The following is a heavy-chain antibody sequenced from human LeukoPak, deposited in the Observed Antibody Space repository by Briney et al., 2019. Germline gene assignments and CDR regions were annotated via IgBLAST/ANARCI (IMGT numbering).Heavy chain of an antibody. J-gene: IGHJ4*02. CDR2: ITGSGGNT. D-gene: IGHD3-22*01. CDR3: AKKRNYYDSSALYDDY. Sequence: PGGSLRLSCAASGFTFSNYWMHWVRQAPGKGLEWVSGITGSGGNTYYADSVKGRFTISRDNSKNTMYLQMNSLRAEDTAVYYCAKKRNYYDSSALYDDYWGQGTLVTVSS. CDR1: GFTFSNYW. V-gene: IGHV3-23*01.